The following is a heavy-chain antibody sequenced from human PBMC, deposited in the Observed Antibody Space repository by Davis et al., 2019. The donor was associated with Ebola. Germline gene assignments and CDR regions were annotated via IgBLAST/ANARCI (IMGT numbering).Heavy chain of an antibody. J-gene: IGHJ6*02. CDR2: ISSSSSTI. V-gene: IGHV3-48*02. D-gene: IGHD1-14*01. CDR1: GFTFSSYS. Sequence: GESLKISCAASGFTFSSYSMNWVRQAPGKGLEWVSYISSSSSTIYYADSVKGRFIISRDNAKNSLYLQMNSLGDEDTAVYFCARGGRLPVGYYYYGMDVWGQGTTVTVSS. CDR3: ARGGRLPVGYYYYGMDV.